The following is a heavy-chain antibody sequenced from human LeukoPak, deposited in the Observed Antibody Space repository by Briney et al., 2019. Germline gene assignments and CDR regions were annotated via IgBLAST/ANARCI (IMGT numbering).Heavy chain of an antibody. CDR2: INHSGST. Sequence: SETLSLTCAVYGGSFSGYYWSWIRQPPGKGLEWIGEINHSGSTNYNPSLKSRVTISVDTSKNQFSLKLSSVTAADTAVYYCARANRFLEWLLPYYYYYMDVWGKGTTVTVSS. CDR1: GGSFSGYY. D-gene: IGHD3-3*01. V-gene: IGHV4-34*01. CDR3: ARANRFLEWLLPYYYYYMDV. J-gene: IGHJ6*03.